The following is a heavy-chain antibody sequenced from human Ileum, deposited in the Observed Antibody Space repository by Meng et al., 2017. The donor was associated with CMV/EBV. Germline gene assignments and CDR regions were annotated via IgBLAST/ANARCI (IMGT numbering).Heavy chain of an antibody. J-gene: IGHJ4*02. D-gene: IGHD7-27*01. CDR1: GNIFTGYY. V-gene: IGHV1-2*02. CDR2: INLNSGVI. CDR3: ARENWVYDY. Sequence: QMQVVQSGTELKEPGAAVKVSCKASGNIFTGYYMHWVRQAPGQGLEWVGCINLNSGVIDFAQKFQGRITLTRDTSITTAYMELTRLIYDDTAVYYCARENWVYDYWGQGTLVTVSS.